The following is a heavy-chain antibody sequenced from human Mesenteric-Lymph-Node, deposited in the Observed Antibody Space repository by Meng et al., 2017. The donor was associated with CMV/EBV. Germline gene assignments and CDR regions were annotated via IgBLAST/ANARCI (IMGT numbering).Heavy chain of an antibody. D-gene: IGHD6-19*01. CDR3: ESYSSTIPFDS. V-gene: IGHV3-7*01. CDR2: IKQDESET. Sequence: LSCAASGYNSNNYWMSWVRQATGKGLEWVANIKQDESETYYMDSVKGRFTISRDNAKNSLHLQMNSLRAEDTAVYYCESYSSTIPFDSWGQGTLVTVSS. CDR1: GYNSNNYW. J-gene: IGHJ4*02.